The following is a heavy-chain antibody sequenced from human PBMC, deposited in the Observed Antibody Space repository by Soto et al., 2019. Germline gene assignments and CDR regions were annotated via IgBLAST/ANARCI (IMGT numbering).Heavy chain of an antibody. V-gene: IGHV3-23*01. CDR2: ISGSGVST. CDR1: GFTFSSYA. CDR3: AIAAGIQLWGQF. D-gene: IGHD5-18*01. Sequence: EVQLLESGGGLVQPGGSLRLSCAASGFTFSSYAMTWVRQAPGKGLDWVSTISGSGVSTFYADSVRGRYTISRDKSRNTLYLQMNNLRAEDTAVYYCAIAAGIQLWGQFWGRGNLVTVSS. J-gene: IGHJ4*02.